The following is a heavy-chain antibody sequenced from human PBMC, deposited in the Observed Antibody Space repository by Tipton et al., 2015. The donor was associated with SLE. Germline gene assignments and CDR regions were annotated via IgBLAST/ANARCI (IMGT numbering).Heavy chain of an antibody. D-gene: IGHD1-26*01. Sequence: TLSLTCTVSGGSIISSSHYWSWIRQPPGKGLEYIGSIYYSGSPYYNPSLESRVTISLDTSKNQFSLKLSSVTAADTAVYYCARRGVGATYWYFDLWGRGTLVTVSS. CDR2: IYYSGSP. CDR3: ARRGVGATYWYFDL. CDR1: GGSIISSSHY. V-gene: IGHV4-39*01. J-gene: IGHJ2*01.